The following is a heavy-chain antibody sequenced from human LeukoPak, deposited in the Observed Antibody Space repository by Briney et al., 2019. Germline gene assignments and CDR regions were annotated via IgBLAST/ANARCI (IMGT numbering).Heavy chain of an antibody. Sequence: SVKVSCKASGGTFSSYTISWLRQAPGQGLEWMGRIIPILGIANYAQKFQGRVTITADKSTSTAYMELSSLRSEDTAVYYCAREREPYDFWSGYSYNWFDPWGQGTLVTVSS. CDR2: IIPILGIA. V-gene: IGHV1-69*04. CDR3: AREREPYDFWSGYSYNWFDP. D-gene: IGHD3-3*01. CDR1: GGTFSSYT. J-gene: IGHJ5*02.